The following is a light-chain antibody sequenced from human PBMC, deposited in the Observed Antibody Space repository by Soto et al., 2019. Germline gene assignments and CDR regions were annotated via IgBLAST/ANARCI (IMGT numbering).Light chain of an antibody. CDR3: RLLYTGARV. J-gene: IGLJ3*02. V-gene: IGLV7-46*01. CDR2: DTS. Sequence: QAVVTQEPSLTVSPGGTVTLTCGSSTGSVTSGHYPYWFQQKPGQVPRMLIYDTSNKRSWTPARFSGSLLGGKAALTLSGAQPEDESDYYGRLLYTGARVFGGGTKLTVL. CDR1: TGSVTSGHY.